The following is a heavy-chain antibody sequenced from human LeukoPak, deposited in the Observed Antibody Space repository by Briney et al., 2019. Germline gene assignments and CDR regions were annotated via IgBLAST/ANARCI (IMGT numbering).Heavy chain of an antibody. CDR1: GFTFSSYG. V-gene: IGHV3-23*01. Sequence: PGGSLRLSCAASGFTFSSYGMSWVRQAPGKVLEWVSAISGSGGSTYYADSVKGRFTISRDNSKNTLYLQMNSLRAEDTAVYYCARIQTEYSYGHPYCFDYWGQGTLVTVSS. D-gene: IGHD5-18*01. J-gene: IGHJ4*02. CDR3: ARIQTEYSYGHPYCFDY. CDR2: ISGSGGST.